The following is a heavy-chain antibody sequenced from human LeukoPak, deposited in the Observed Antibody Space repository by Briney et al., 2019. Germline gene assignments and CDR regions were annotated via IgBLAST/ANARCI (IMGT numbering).Heavy chain of an antibody. CDR1: GFTFSRCA. D-gene: IGHD1-26*01. CDR2: LSYDGSKK. V-gene: IGHV3-30-3*01. Sequence: PGGSLRLSCAASGFTFSRCAMHWVRQAPGKGLEWVAVLSYDGSKKYYTDSVKGRFTISRDNSKNMLYLQMNSLRAEDTAVYYCAKDAPSRGRRVVGGNAFDIWGQGTMVTVSS. J-gene: IGHJ3*02. CDR3: AKDAPSRGRRVVGGNAFDI.